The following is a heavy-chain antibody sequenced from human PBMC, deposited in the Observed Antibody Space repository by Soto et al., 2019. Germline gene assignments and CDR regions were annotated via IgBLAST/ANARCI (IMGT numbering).Heavy chain of an antibody. CDR1: GFTFSSYS. Sequence: GGSLRLSCAASGFTFSSYSMNWVRQAPGKGLEWVSYISSSSTIYYADSVKGRFTISRDNAKNSLYLQMNSLRAEDTAVYYCARDYCSGGSCYSEWEHFDYWGQGTLVTVSS. D-gene: IGHD2-15*01. V-gene: IGHV3-48*01. J-gene: IGHJ4*02. CDR3: ARDYCSGGSCYSEWEHFDY. CDR2: ISSSSTI.